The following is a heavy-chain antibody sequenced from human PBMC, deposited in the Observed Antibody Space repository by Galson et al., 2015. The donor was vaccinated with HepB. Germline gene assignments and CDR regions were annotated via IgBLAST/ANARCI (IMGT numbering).Heavy chain of an antibody. D-gene: IGHD3-22*01. V-gene: IGHV3-23*01. CDR2: VSTSGSSV. Sequence: SLRLSCAASGFTFNNYAMNWVRQTPGKGLEWVSTVSTSGSSVYYADSVQGRFTISRDNSKTTLYLQMNSLRAEDTAIYYCATEGADTSVPLSYFQSWGQGTLVTVSS. CDR3: ATEGADTSVPLSYFQS. J-gene: IGHJ4*02. CDR1: GFTFNNYA.